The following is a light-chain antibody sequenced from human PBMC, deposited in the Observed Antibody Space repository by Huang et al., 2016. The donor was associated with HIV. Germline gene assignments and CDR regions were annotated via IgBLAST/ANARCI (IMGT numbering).Light chain of an antibody. Sequence: DILLTQSLCTLSLSPGAGAALSCRASQRISSKFLAWYQQNSGQAPRLLIYDASSRDTGIPDRFSGSGSGTDFTLTISRLEPDDFAVYYCQQCDTSPLTFGGGTKVEIK. CDR1: QRISSKF. V-gene: IGKV3-20*01. CDR3: QQCDTSPLT. CDR2: DAS. J-gene: IGKJ4*01.